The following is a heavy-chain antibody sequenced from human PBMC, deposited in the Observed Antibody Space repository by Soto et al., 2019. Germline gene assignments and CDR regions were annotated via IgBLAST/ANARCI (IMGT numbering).Heavy chain of an antibody. CDR1: GFTLSTYG. V-gene: IGHV3-23*01. Sequence: EEELLESGGGLVQPGGSLRLSCAASGFTLSTYGMTWVRQAPGKGLEWVSAITGTGGNTYYVDSMKGRFTVSRDNSKNMLYLQVNSLRAEDTAVYYCVRIRGYYYGLDLWGQGTTVTVSS. J-gene: IGHJ6*02. CDR2: ITGTGGNT. CDR3: VRIRGYYYGLDL.